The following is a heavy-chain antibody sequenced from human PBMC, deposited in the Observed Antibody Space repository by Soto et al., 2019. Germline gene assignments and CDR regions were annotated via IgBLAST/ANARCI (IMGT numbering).Heavy chain of an antibody. CDR3: VAGGDTSGALDY. J-gene: IGHJ4*02. V-gene: IGHV3-43*01. Sequence: EVKLLESGGVVVQPGGSLRLSCAASGLDLGDYTLYWVGQPPGKALEWVSLIGWDGSVAYYRDSVKGRFTISRDNKKNDLYLQMNSLTTEDTGLYYCVAGGDTSGALDYWGQGTLVTVSS. CDR2: IGWDGSVA. D-gene: IGHD3-22*01. CDR1: GLDLGDYT.